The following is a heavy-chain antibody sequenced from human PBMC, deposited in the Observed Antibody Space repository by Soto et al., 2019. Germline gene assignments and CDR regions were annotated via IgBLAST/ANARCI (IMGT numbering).Heavy chain of an antibody. Sequence: QVQLVQSGAEVKKPGASVKVSCKASGYTFTSYDINWVRQATGQGVEWMGWMNPNSGNTGYAQKFQGRVTMTRDTSITTAYMELSSRRPEDTAVYYCAISPRNLGFDYWGLATLFTVSS. CDR1: GYTFTSYD. D-gene: IGHD7-27*01. V-gene: IGHV1-8*01. CDR3: AISPRNLGFDY. CDR2: MNPNSGNT. J-gene: IGHJ4*02.